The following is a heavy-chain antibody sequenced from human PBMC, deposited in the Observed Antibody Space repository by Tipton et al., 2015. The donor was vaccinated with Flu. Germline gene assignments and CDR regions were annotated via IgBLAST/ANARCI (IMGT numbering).Heavy chain of an antibody. CDR2: ISGTGGST. V-gene: IGHV3-23*01. CDR1: GFTFSRNA. Sequence: SLRLSCATSGFTFSRNAMTWVRQAPGRGLEWVSGISGTGGSTYYADSVKGRFTISRDNSKNTLYLQMNSLRAEDTAVYYCARDRSGDFGVPLWNWGQGTLVTVSS. J-gene: IGHJ4*02. CDR3: ARDRSGDFGVPLWN. D-gene: IGHD3-10*01.